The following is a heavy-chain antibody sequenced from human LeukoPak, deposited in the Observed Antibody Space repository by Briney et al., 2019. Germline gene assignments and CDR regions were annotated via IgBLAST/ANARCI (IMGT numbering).Heavy chain of an antibody. CDR2: IYYSGST. D-gene: IGHD1-1*01. CDR3: ARSWTTYRRYFDY. J-gene: IGHJ4*02. CDR1: GGSISSGDYY. V-gene: IGHV4-30-4*08. Sequence: SQTLSLTCTVSGGSISSGDYYWSWIRQPPGKSLEWIGYIYYSGSTYYNPSLKSRVTISVDPSKNQFSLRLSSVTAADTAVYYCARSWTTYRRYFDYWGQGTLVTVSS.